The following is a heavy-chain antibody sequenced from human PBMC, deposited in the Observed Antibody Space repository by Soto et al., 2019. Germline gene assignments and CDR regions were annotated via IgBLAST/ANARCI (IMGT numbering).Heavy chain of an antibody. CDR2: MSNDGSHT. Sequence: QVQLVESGGGVVQPVRSLRLSCAASGFTFSSNGMHWVRQAPGKGLEWVAVMSNDGSHTSYADSAKGRFTISRDNSKNTLYLQMNSLRAEDSGIYYCTKGCSSSSNCYIIDYWGQGALVTVSS. J-gene: IGHJ4*02. CDR3: TKGCSSSSNCYIIDY. D-gene: IGHD2-15*01. CDR1: GFTFSSNG. V-gene: IGHV3-30*18.